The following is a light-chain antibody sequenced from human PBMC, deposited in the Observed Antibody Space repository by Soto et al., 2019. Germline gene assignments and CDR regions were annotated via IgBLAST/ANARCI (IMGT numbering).Light chain of an antibody. Sequence: QSVLTQAPSGSGAPGQRVTISCTGSSSNIGAGYDVHWYQQLPGTAPKLLIYGNSNRPSGVPDRFSGSKSGTSASLAITGLQAEDEADYYCQSYDSSLSALFGGGTKLTVL. J-gene: IGLJ3*02. CDR2: GNS. CDR1: SSNIGAGYD. CDR3: QSYDSSLSAL. V-gene: IGLV1-40*01.